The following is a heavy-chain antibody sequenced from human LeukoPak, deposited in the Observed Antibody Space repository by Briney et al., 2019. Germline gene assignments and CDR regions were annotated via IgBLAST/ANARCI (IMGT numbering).Heavy chain of an antibody. Sequence: SETLSLTCTVSGGSISSYYWSWIRQPPGKGLEWIGYIYYSGSTNYNPSLKSRVTISVDTSKDQFSLKLSSVTAADTAVYYCARDLNSGSLFDYWGQGTLVTVFS. CDR1: GGSISSYY. J-gene: IGHJ4*02. CDR2: IYYSGST. D-gene: IGHD1-26*01. V-gene: IGHV4-59*01. CDR3: ARDLNSGSLFDY.